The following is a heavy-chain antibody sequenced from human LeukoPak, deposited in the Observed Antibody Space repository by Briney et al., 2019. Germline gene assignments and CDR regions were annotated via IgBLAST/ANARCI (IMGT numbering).Heavy chain of an antibody. V-gene: IGHV3-48*01. CDR2: ISSNSRTV. CDR3: AKRYYYGSGSFDY. J-gene: IGHJ4*02. CDR1: GFDFSSYG. D-gene: IGHD3-10*01. Sequence: GGSLRVSCVASGFDFSSYGMDWVRQAPGKGLEWVSYISSNSRTVNYADSVKGRFTISRDNSKSTLYLQMNSLTAEDTAVYYCAKRYYYGSGSFDYWGQGTLVTVSS.